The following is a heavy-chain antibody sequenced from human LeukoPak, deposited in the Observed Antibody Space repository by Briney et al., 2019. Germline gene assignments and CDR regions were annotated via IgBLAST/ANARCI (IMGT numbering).Heavy chain of an antibody. CDR2: ICSGGST. D-gene: IGHD6-6*01. Sequence: PSETLSLTCTVSGGSISSSPCYWGWIRQSPGKGLEWFGTICSGGSTNYNPSLKSRVTISVDTSKNQFSLKLSSVTAADTAVYYCASLPFLGTYSSSSGLPDYWGQGTLVTVSS. CDR3: ASLPFLGTYSSSSGLPDY. J-gene: IGHJ4*02. CDR1: GGSISSSPCY. V-gene: IGHV4-39*07.